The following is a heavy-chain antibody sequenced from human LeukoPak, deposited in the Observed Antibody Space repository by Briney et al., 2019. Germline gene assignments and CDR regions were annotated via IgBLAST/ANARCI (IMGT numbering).Heavy chain of an antibody. CDR1: GYTFTSYG. D-gene: IGHD6-13*01. CDR2: ISAYNGNT. V-gene: IGHV1-18*01. J-gene: IGHJ5*02. CDR3: ARVLIAAAGSGWFDP. Sequence: ASVKVSCKASGYTFTSYGISWVRQAPGQGLEWMGWISAYNGNTNYAQKLQGRVTMTTDTSTSTAYMELRSLRSDDTAVYYCARVLIAAAGSGWFDPWGQGTLVTVSS.